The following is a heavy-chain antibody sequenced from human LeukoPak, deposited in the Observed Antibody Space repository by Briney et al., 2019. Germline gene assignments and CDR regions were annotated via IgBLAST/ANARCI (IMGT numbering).Heavy chain of an antibody. CDR3: ARRTYYYGSGDWD. J-gene: IGHJ4*02. V-gene: IGHV4-31*03. CDR2: IYYSGST. Sequence: PSETLSLTCTVSGGSISSGGYYWSWIRQRPGKGLEWIGYIYYSGSTYYNPSLKSRVTISVDTSKNQFSLKLSSVTAADTAVYYCARRTYYYGSGDWDWGQGTLVTVSS. D-gene: IGHD3-10*01. CDR1: GGSISSGGYY.